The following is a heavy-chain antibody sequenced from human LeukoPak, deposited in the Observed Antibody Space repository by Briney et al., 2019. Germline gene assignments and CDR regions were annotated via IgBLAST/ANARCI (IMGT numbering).Heavy chain of an antibody. J-gene: IGHJ4*02. D-gene: IGHD3-3*01. V-gene: IGHV4-39*01. CDR1: GGSISSSNYY. Sequence: SETLSLTCTVSGGSISSSNYYWGWVRQPPGKGLEWIANIYYSGSTYYSPSLRRRVTISVDTSKNQFSLKLTSVTAADTAVYYCARHASVSGNWPRPLDYWGQGSLVTVSS. CDR2: IYYSGST. CDR3: ARHASVSGNWPRPLDY.